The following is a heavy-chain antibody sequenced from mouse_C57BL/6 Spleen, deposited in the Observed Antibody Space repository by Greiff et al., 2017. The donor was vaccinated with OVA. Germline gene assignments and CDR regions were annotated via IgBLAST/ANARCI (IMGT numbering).Heavy chain of an antibody. J-gene: IGHJ4*01. CDR3: ARGVRRTPDAMDY. CDR1: GYTFTSYW. V-gene: IGHV1-53*01. D-gene: IGHD2-14*01. CDR2: INPSNGGT. Sequence: QVQLQQPGTDLVKPGASVKLSCKASGYTFTSYWMHWVKQRPGQGLEWIGNINPSNGGTNSNEKFKSKATLTVAKSSSTADMQLSSLTSEDSAVYYCARGVRRTPDAMDYWGQGTSVTVSA.